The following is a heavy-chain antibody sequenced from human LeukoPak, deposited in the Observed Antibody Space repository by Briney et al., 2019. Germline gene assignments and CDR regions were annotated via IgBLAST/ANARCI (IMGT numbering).Heavy chain of an antibody. CDR1: GFTFSSYA. J-gene: IGHJ4*02. V-gene: IGHV3-64*01. CDR3: ARDYSGPGDY. D-gene: IGHD1-26*01. CDR2: ISSNGGST. Sequence: GGSLRLSCAASGFTFSSYAMHWVRRAPGKGLEYVSAISSNGGSTFYANSVKGRFTISRDNSKNTLYLQMGSLRAEDMAVYSCARDYSGPGDYWGQGTLVTVSS.